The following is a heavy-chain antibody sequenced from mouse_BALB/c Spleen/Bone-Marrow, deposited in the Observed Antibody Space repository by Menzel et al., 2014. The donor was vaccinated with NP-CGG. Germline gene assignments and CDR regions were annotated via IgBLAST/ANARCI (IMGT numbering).Heavy chain of an antibody. V-gene: IGHV7-1*02. D-gene: IGHD4-1*01. Sequence: EVKLEESGGGLVQPGGSLRLSCAPSGFTFSDFYMEWVRQSPGKRLEWIAISRNKANDYTTDYSASVKGRFIVSRDTSQSILYLQMHALRAEDTAIYYCVRGNWAFFDYWGQGATLTVSS. CDR1: GFTFSDFY. J-gene: IGHJ2*01. CDR2: SRNKANDYTT. CDR3: VRGNWAFFDY.